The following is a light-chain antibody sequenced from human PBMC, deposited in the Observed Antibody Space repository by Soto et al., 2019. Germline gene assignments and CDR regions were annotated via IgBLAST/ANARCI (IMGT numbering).Light chain of an antibody. CDR1: QDIKNF. J-gene: IGKJ4*01. V-gene: IGKV1-33*01. Sequence: DIQMTQSPSSPSASVGDRVTITCQASQDIKNFLNWFQQKPGKAPELLIYDVSILEKGVPSRFSGSGSATQFTLAISSLQPEDVATYYCQHYVSLPLTFGGGTKVEI. CDR2: DVS. CDR3: QHYVSLPLT.